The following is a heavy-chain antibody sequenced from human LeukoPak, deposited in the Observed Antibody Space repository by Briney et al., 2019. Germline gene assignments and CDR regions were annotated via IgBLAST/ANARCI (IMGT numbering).Heavy chain of an antibody. CDR2: ISAYNGNT. D-gene: IGHD5-18*01. CDR1: GYTITSYG. J-gene: IGHJ4*02. CDR3: ARVGIQLWSQYYFDY. Sequence: GASVKVSCKASGYTITSYGISWVRQAPGQGLEWMGWISAYNGNTNYAQKLQGRVTMTTDTSTSTAYMELRSLRSDDTAVYYCARVGIQLWSQYYFDYWGQGTLVTVSS. V-gene: IGHV1-18*01.